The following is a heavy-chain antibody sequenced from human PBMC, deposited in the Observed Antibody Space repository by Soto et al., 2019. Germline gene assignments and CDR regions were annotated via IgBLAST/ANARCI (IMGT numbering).Heavy chain of an antibody. Sequence: VGSMRLSCAASEFTFRGYSMNWVRQAPGKGLEWVSYISSSTIYYADSVKGRFTISRDNAKNSLYLQMNSLRAEDTAVYYCATNKYYMDVWGKGTTVTVSS. CDR3: ATNKYYMDV. J-gene: IGHJ6*03. CDR2: ISSSTI. V-gene: IGHV3-48*01. CDR1: EFTFRGYS.